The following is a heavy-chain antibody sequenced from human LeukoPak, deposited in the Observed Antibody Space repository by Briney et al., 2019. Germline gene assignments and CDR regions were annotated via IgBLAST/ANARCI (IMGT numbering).Heavy chain of an antibody. D-gene: IGHD6-19*01. Sequence: ASVKVSCKASGYTFTAYYIHWLRQAPGQGPEWMGWIKPDSGSSHYAQKFQGRVTMTRDTSSNSACMDLTSLKSDDTALYYCARARVPIAVAGLYYFDYWGQGALVTVSS. V-gene: IGHV1-2*02. CDR1: GYTFTAYY. CDR2: IKPDSGSS. J-gene: IGHJ4*02. CDR3: ARARVPIAVAGLYYFDY.